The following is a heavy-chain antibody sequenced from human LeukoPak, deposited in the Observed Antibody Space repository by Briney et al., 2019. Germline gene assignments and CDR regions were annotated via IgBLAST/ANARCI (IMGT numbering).Heavy chain of an antibody. Sequence: SETLSLTCTVSGGSISSYYWSWIRQPAGKGLEWIGRVDTSGNTNYKPSLKSRVTMSVDTSKNQFSLKLSSVTAADTAVYYCARDSVAAAGIDYWGQGTLVTVSS. CDR2: VDTSGNT. D-gene: IGHD6-13*01. CDR3: ARDSVAAAGIDY. V-gene: IGHV4-4*07. J-gene: IGHJ4*02. CDR1: GGSISSYY.